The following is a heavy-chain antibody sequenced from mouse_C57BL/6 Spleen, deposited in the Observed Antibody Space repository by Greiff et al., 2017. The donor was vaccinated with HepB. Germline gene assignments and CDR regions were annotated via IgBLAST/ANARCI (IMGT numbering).Heavy chain of an antibody. D-gene: IGHD3-1*01. Sequence: VQLQQPGAELVKPGASVKLSCKASGYTFTSYWMQWVKQRPGQGLEWIGEIDPSDSYTNYNQKFKGKATLTVDTSSSTAYMQLSSLTSEDSAVYYCARAGYFYWGQGTLVTVSA. CDR2: IDPSDSYT. J-gene: IGHJ3*01. CDR3: ARAGYFY. V-gene: IGHV1-50*01. CDR1: GYTFTSYW.